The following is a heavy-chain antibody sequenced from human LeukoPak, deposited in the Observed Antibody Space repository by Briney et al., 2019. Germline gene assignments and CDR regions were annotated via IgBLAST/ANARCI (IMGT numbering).Heavy chain of an antibody. D-gene: IGHD3-16*01. Sequence: GGSLRLSCAASGFTFRAFYMTWIRQAPGTGMEWMSYITNWNGGTYYADSVRGRFTIFRDDAQRLVYLQMNSLRAEDSGFYYCAKFLTQPLISGTILYFGLDDWGQGTAVTVSS. CDR1: GFTFRAFY. J-gene: IGHJ6*02. V-gene: IGHV3-11*01. CDR2: ITNWNGGT. CDR3: AKFLTQPLISGTILYFGLDD.